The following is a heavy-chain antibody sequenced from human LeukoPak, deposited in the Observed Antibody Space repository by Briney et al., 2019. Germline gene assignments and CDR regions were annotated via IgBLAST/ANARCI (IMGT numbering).Heavy chain of an antibody. D-gene: IGHD4-23*01. Sequence: ASVKVSCKASGYTFTSYGISWVRQAPGLGLEWMGWISAYNGNTNYAQKLQGRVTMTTDTSTSTAYMELRSLRSDDTAVYYCARDPATTVVTPADYWGQGTLVTVSS. CDR3: ARDPATTVVTPADY. CDR2: ISAYNGNT. J-gene: IGHJ4*02. CDR1: GYTFTSYG. V-gene: IGHV1-18*01.